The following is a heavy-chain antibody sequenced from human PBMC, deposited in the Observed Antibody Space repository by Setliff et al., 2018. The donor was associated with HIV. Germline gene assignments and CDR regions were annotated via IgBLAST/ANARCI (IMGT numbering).Heavy chain of an antibody. Sequence: PGGSLRLSCAVSGFTLSDYYMDRVRQAPGKGLEWVSYISTTSSNTNYADSVKGRFTVSRDNAKNTLYLQMNSLRAEDTAVYYCARVASGYDYGWLDPWGQGTLVTVSS. D-gene: IGHD5-12*01. V-gene: IGHV3-11*06. CDR2: ISTTSSNT. J-gene: IGHJ5*02. CDR1: GFTLSDYY. CDR3: ARVASGYDYGWLDP.